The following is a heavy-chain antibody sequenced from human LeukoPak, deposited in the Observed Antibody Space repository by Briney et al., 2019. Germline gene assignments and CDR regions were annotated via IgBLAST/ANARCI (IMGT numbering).Heavy chain of an antibody. Sequence: ASVKVSCKASGYTFTSYYMHWVRQTPGQGLEWMGIINPSGGSTSYAQKFQGRVTMTRDTSTSTVYMELSSLRSEDTAVYYCARGAEEKLYDFWSGYNFDYWGQGTLVTVSS. CDR2: INPSGGST. J-gene: IGHJ4*02. CDR1: GYTFTSYY. V-gene: IGHV1-46*03. CDR3: ARGAEEKLYDFWSGYNFDY. D-gene: IGHD3-3*01.